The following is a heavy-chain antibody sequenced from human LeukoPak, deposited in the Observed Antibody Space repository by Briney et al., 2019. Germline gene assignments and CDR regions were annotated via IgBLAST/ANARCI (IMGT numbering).Heavy chain of an antibody. J-gene: IGHJ6*03. CDR3: ARKGPLRDNIPFMDD. CDR2: ITDSGST. CDR1: GGSFSVYY. V-gene: IGHV4-34*01. D-gene: IGHD5/OR15-5a*01. Sequence: SETLSLTCAVYGGSFSVYYWSWIRQPPGKGLEWIGEITDSGSTNYNPSLKSRVTISVDRSRNQFSLKLSSVTAADTAVYFCARKGPLRDNIPFMDDWGEGTTVTVSS.